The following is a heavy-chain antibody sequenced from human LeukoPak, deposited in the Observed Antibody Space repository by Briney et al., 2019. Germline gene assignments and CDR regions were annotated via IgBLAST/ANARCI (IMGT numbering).Heavy chain of an antibody. CDR3: AKDRLWYYHSSGPQGY. D-gene: IGHD3-22*01. CDR2: ISGSGGST. V-gene: IGHV3-23*01. J-gene: IGHJ4*02. CDR1: GFTFSSYA. Sequence: GGSLRLSCAASGFTFSSYAMSWVRQAPGKGLEWVSAISGSGGSTYYADSVKGRFTISRDNSKNTLYLQMNSLRAEDTAVYYCAKDRLWYYHSSGPQGYWGQGTLVTVSS.